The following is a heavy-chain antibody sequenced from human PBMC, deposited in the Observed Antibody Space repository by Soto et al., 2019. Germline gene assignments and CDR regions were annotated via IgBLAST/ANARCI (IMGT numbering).Heavy chain of an antibody. D-gene: IGHD2-15*01. V-gene: IGHV3-30-3*01. Sequence: QVQLVESGGGVVQPGRSLRLSCAASGFTFSSYAMHWVRQAPGKGLEWVAVISYDGSNKYYADSVKGRFTISRDNSKNTLYRQMNSLRAEDTAVYYCARPAGGPFDYWGQGTLVTVSS. CDR1: GFTFSSYA. CDR3: ARPAGGPFDY. J-gene: IGHJ4*02. CDR2: ISYDGSNK.